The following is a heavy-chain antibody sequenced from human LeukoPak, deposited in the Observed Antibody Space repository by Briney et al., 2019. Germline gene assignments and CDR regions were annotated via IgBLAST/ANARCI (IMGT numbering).Heavy chain of an antibody. J-gene: IGHJ6*03. CDR2: IYTSGST. V-gene: IGHV4-4*09. D-gene: IGHD3-3*01. CDR1: GGSISSYY. CDR3: ARTNYDFWSGPTAHYYYYMDV. Sequence: SETLSLTCTVSGGSISSYYWSCIRQPPGKGLEWIGYIYTSGSTNYNPSLKSRVTISVDTSKNQFSLKLSSVTAADTAVYYCARTNYDFWSGPTAHYYYYMDVWGKGTTVTVSS.